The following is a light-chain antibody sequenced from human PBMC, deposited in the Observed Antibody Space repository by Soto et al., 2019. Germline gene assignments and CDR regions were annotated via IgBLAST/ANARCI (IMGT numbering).Light chain of an antibody. J-gene: IGKJ5*01. Sequence: DVVMTQSPLSLPVTLGQPASISCRSSQSLGHSNGYNYLDWYLQTQGQSPQLXIYVASMLESGVPSRFSGSGAGTDCTRPISSLQPEDVETDYCQQSYNATITFGQGTRLEIK. CDR3: QQSYNATIT. CDR1: QSLGHSNGYNY. V-gene: IGKV2-28*01. CDR2: VAS.